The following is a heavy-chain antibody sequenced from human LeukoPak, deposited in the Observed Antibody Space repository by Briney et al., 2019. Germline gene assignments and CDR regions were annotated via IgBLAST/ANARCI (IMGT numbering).Heavy chain of an antibody. Sequence: GGSLRLSCAASEFTFSTYWMTWVRQAPGKGLEWVANIKQDGSEKYYVDSVKGRFTISRDNAKDSLYLQMSSLRSEDTAVYYCARVRTSGYYFDYWGQGTLVTVSS. CDR1: EFTFSTYW. D-gene: IGHD1-14*01. V-gene: IGHV3-7*03. CDR3: ARVRTSGYYFDY. CDR2: IKQDGSEK. J-gene: IGHJ4*02.